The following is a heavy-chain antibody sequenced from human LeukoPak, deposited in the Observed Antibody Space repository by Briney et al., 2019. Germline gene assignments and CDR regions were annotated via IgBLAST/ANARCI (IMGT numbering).Heavy chain of an antibody. CDR2: INHSGST. Sequence: SETLSLTCAVCGGSFSGYYWSWIRQPPGKGLEWIGEINHSGSTNYNPSLKSRVTISVDTSKNQFSLKLSSVTAADTAVYYCAISIAVAGTHDYWGQGTLVTVSS. D-gene: IGHD6-19*01. V-gene: IGHV4-34*01. CDR3: AISIAVAGTHDY. J-gene: IGHJ4*02. CDR1: GGSFSGYY.